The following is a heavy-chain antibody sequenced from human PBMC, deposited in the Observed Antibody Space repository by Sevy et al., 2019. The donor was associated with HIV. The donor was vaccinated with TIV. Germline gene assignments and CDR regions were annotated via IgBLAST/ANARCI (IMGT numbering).Heavy chain of an antibody. J-gene: IGHJ4*02. CDR2: IKQDGSEK. Sequence: GGSLRLSCEASGFTFSSYWMSWVRQAPGKGLEWVANIKQDGSEKYNVDSVKGRFTISRDNAKNSLYLQMNSLRAEDTDVYYCARAGILPYYYDSSGSHADFDYWGQGTLVTVSS. CDR1: GFTFSSYW. CDR3: ARAGILPYYYDSSGSHADFDY. V-gene: IGHV3-7*01. D-gene: IGHD3-22*01.